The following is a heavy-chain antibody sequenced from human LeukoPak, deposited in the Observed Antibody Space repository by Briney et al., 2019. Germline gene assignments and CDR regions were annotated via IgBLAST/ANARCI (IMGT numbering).Heavy chain of an antibody. CDR1: GSTFSSYG. D-gene: IGHD6-19*01. V-gene: IGHV3-30*18. CDR2: ISYDGSNK. CDR3: AKDRSSGWYFLDY. J-gene: IGHJ4*02. Sequence: PGGSLRLSCAASGSTFSSYGMHWVRQAPGKGLEWVAVISYDGSNKYYADSVKGRFTISRDNSKNTLYLQMNSLRAEDTAVYYCAKDRSSGWYFLDYWGQGTLVTVSS.